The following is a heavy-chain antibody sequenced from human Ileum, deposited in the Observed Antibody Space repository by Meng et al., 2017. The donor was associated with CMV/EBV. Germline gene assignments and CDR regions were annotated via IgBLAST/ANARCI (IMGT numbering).Heavy chain of an antibody. J-gene: IGHJ5*02. D-gene: IGHD6-6*01. CDR2: IHGGGGK. CDR3: VHRYSSSSGQVS. Sequence: ITSKSLGLPMVNPTSNPTMTPTFSCSSLTNNLEGVWCIRQPPGRALECLALIHGGGGKQYSPSLQSRLTATRDTSKNQVVLTMTNMDPVDTATYYCVHRYSSSSGQVSWGQGTLVTVSS. CDR1: CSSLTNNLEG. V-gene: IGHV2-5*02.